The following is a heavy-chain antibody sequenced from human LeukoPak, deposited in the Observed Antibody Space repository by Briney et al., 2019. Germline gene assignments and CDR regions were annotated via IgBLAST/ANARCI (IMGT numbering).Heavy chain of an antibody. CDR1: GFTFSSYG. CDR2: ISYDGSNK. D-gene: IGHD2-21*02. V-gene: IGHV3-30*18. J-gene: IGHJ4*02. CDR3: AKGDYYFDY. Sequence: GRSLRLSCAASGFTFSSYGMHWVRQAPGKGLEWVAVISYDGSNKYYADSVKGRFTISRDNSKNTLYLQVNSLRAEDTAVYYCAKGDYYFDYWGQGTLVTVSS.